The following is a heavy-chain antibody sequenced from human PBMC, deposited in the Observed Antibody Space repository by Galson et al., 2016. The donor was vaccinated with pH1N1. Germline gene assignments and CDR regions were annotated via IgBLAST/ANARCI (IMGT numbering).Heavy chain of an antibody. V-gene: IGHV4-38-2*02. D-gene: IGHD5-12*01. Sequence: ETLSLTCTVSAYSVSASYAWGWIRQPPGKGLEWIGNIIDTGTTFYNPSLKSRVTISLDTSKRQFSLRLKSVTAADTAVYYCARLSIRHTPRDYWGQGILVTGSS. CDR2: IIDTGTT. CDR3: ARLSIRHTPRDY. J-gene: IGHJ4*02. CDR1: AYSVSASYA.